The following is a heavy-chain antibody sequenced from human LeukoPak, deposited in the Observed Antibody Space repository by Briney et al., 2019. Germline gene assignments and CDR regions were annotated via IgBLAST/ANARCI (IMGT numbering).Heavy chain of an antibody. CDR3: AKGDTTWELPHDY. V-gene: IGHV3-23*01. Sequence: GGSLRLSCAVSGFTFSSYAMNWVRQAPGKGLEWVSAISGSGGSTYYADSVKGRFTISRVKSKNTLSLQMNSLRAEDTAVYYCAKGDTTWELPHDYWGQGTLVTVSS. CDR2: ISGSGGST. J-gene: IGHJ4*02. CDR1: GFTFSSYA. D-gene: IGHD1-26*01.